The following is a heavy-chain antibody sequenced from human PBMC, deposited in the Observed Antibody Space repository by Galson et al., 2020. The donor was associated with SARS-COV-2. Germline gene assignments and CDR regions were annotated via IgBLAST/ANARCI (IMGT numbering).Heavy chain of an antibody. CDR1: GFTFSNCA. CDR3: ARGQPKSYYYYAMDV. CDR2: ISYDGSNK. J-gene: IGHJ6*02. V-gene: IGHV3-30-3*01. Sequence: TGGSLRLSCAASGFTFSNCAMHWVRQAPGKGLEWVAIISYDGSNKYYADSVKGRFTISRDNSRNTLYLQMNSLGAEDTAVYYCARGQPKSYYYYAMDVWGQGTTVTVSS.